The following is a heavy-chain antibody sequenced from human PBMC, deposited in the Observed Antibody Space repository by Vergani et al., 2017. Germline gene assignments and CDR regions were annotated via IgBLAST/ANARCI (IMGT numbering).Heavy chain of an antibody. Sequence: QVQLVQSGAEVKKPGASVKVSCKVSGYTLTELSMHWVRQAPGKGLEWMGGFDPEDGETIYAQKFQGRVTMTEDTSTDTAYMELSSLRSEDTAVYYCETVKAGYSSSWNTLYYFDYWGQGTLVTVSS. CDR2: FDPEDGET. V-gene: IGHV1-24*01. J-gene: IGHJ4*02. CDR1: GYTLTELS. CDR3: ETVKAGYSSSWNTLYYFDY. D-gene: IGHD6-13*01.